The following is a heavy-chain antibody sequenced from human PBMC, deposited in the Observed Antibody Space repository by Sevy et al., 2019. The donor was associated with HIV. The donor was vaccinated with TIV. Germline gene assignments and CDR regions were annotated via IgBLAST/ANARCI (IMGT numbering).Heavy chain of an antibody. D-gene: IGHD1-26*01. Sequence: ASVKVSCKVSGYTLTELSMHWVRQAPGKGLEWMGGFDPEDDETIYAQKFQGRVTMTEDTSTDTAYMELSSLRSEDTAVYYCATAFYSGSLSFGWFDPWGQGTLVTVSS. V-gene: IGHV1-24*01. CDR2: FDPEDDET. CDR1: GYTLTELS. J-gene: IGHJ5*02. CDR3: ATAFYSGSLSFGWFDP.